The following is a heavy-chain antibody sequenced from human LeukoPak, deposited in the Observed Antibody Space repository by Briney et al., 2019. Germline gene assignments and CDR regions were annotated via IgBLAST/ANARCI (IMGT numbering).Heavy chain of an antibody. CDR1: GGSISSYY. CDR2: IYYSGST. D-gene: IGHD3-22*01. CDR3: AREDYYDSSGYYRFDI. V-gene: IGHV4-59*01. J-gene: IGHJ3*02. Sequence: SETLSLTCTVSGGSISSYYWSWIRQPPGKGLEWIGYIYYSGSTNYNPSLKSRVTISADTSKNQFSLKLSSVTAADTAVYYCAREDYYDSSGYYRFDIWGQGTMVTVSS.